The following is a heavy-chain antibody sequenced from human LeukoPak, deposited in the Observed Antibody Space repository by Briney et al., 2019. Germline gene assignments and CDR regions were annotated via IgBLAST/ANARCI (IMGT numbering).Heavy chain of an antibody. V-gene: IGHV4-39*07. Sequence: SETLSLTCTVSGGSITSSSYYWGWLRQPPGKGLEWIGSIYYSGSTYYNPSLQNRVTISLDTSKNQFSLNLNSVTAADTAVYYCATSGGYCGSTTCHTTWFAPWGQGTLVTVSP. D-gene: IGHD2-2*01. J-gene: IGHJ5*02. CDR1: GGSITSSSYY. CDR3: ATSGGYCGSTTCHTTWFAP. CDR2: IYYSGST.